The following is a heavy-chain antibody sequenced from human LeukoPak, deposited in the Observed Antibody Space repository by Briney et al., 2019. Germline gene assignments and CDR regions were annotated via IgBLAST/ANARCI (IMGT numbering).Heavy chain of an antibody. CDR1: GGSISSGGYS. J-gene: IGHJ5*02. D-gene: IGHD1-26*01. V-gene: IGHV4-30-2*02. CDR2: IYHSGST. CDR3: ASGLEWFVH. Sequence: PSQTLSLTCAVSGGSISSGGYSWSWIRQPPGKGLEWIGYIYHSGSTNYNPSLKSRVTISVDTSKNQFSLKLSSVTAADTAVYYCASGLEWFVHWGQGTLVTVSS.